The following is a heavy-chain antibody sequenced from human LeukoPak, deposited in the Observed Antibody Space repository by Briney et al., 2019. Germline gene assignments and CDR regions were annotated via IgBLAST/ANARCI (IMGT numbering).Heavy chain of an antibody. CDR2: MNPNSGDT. J-gene: IGHJ3*01. CDR1: GGTFSSYA. V-gene: IGHV1-8*02. D-gene: IGHD3-10*01. CDR3: ARFLGVWFGESDGFDL. Sequence: ASVKVSCEASGGTFSSYAISWVRQAPGQGLEWMGWMNPNSGDTGYAQNFQGRVTMTRDTSISTAYMELSSLRSEDTAVYYCARFLGVWFGESDGFDLWGQGAMVTVSS.